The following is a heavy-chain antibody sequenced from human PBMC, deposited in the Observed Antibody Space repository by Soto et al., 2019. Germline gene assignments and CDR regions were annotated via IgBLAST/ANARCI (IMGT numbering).Heavy chain of an antibody. CDR2: IYPGDSDT. CDR3: ARIILGYCSSTSCSRRWFDP. V-gene: IGHV5-51*01. J-gene: IGHJ5*02. D-gene: IGHD2-2*01. CDR1: GYSFTSYW. Sequence: PGESLKISCKGSGYSFTSYWIGWVRQMPGKGLEWMGIIYPGDSDTRYSPSFQGQVTISADKSISTAHLQWSSLKASDTAMYYCARIILGYCSSTSCSRRWFDPWGQGTLVTVSS.